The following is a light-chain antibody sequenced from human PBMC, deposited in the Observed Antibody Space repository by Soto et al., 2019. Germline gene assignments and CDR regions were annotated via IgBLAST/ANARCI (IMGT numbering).Light chain of an antibody. J-gene: IGKJ1*01. V-gene: IGKV3-20*01. Sequence: EVVLTQSPGTMSFSKGARATLSCRASQSVSSSYLAWYQQEPGQAPRLLIYGASTRATGIPARFSGSGSGTEFTLTISSLQPDDFATYYCQHPKTFGQGTKVDIK. CDR1: QSVSSSY. CDR3: QHPKT. CDR2: GAS.